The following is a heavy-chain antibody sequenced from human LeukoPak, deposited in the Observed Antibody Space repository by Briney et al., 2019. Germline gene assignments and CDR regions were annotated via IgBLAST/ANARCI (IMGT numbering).Heavy chain of an antibody. CDR2: INPGGSSI. CDR3: ARSNQADDY. V-gene: IGHV3-74*01. D-gene: IGHD1-14*01. Sequence: GGSLRLSCAASGFTFSSYWMHWVRQVPGKGLVWVARINPGGSSITYADSVKGRLTISRDNAKNTLYPQMDSLRAEDTGVYYCARSNQADDYWGQGTLVTVSS. J-gene: IGHJ4*02. CDR1: GFTFSSYW.